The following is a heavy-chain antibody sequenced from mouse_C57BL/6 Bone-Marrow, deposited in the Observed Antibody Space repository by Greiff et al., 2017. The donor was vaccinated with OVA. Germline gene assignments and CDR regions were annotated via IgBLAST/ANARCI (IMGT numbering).Heavy chain of an antibody. CDR3: TPLWLRRKGYYAMDY. V-gene: IGHV14-4*01. Sequence: VQLQQSGAELVRPGASVKLSCTASGFNIKDDYMHWVKQRPEQGLEWIGWIDPENGDTEYASKFQGKATITADPSSNTAYLQLSSLTSEDTAVYYCTPLWLRRKGYYAMDYWGQGTSVTVSS. CDR2: IDPENGDT. CDR1: GFNIKDDY. J-gene: IGHJ4*01. D-gene: IGHD2-2*01.